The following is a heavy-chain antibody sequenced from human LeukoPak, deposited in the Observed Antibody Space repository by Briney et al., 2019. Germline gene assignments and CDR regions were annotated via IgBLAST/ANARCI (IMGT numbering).Heavy chain of an antibody. Sequence: SETLSLTCTVSGGSISSRSYYWGWIRQPPGKGLEWIGSIYYSGSTYYNPSLKSRVTISVDTSKNQFSLKLSSVTAADTAVYYCARRRYSSSWYIWFDPWGQGTLVTVSS. CDR2: IYYSGST. CDR3: ARRRYSSSWYIWFDP. V-gene: IGHV4-39*01. CDR1: GGSISSRSYY. J-gene: IGHJ5*02. D-gene: IGHD6-13*01.